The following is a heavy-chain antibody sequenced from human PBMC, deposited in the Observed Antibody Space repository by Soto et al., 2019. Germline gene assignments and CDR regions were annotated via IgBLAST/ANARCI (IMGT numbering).Heavy chain of an antibody. CDR2: ISGSGDSA. J-gene: IGHJ4*02. CDR1: GFIFRDYA. D-gene: IGHD6-19*01. V-gene: IGHV3-23*01. Sequence: VQLLESGGGLVQPGGSLRLSCAASGFIFRDYAMNWVRQAPGKGLEWVSDISGSGDSARYADSVKGRFTISRDNSRNTLYLQINSLRVDDTAVYYCRTERRGSGWSVCNFWGQGTLVTVSS. CDR3: RTERRGSGWSVCNF.